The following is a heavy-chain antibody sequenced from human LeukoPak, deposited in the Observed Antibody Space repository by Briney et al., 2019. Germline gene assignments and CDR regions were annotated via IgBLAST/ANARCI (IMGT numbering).Heavy chain of an antibody. V-gene: IGHV4-59*08. Sequence: SETLSLTCTVSGGSISNYYWSWIRQPPGKGLEWIGHIYYSGATKYNPSLKSRITISVDTSKNQFSLMLSSVTAADTAVYYCARFGIAVVRGGKYYFDYWGQGTLVTVSS. J-gene: IGHJ4*02. CDR1: GGSISNYY. CDR2: IYYSGAT. D-gene: IGHD3-10*01. CDR3: ARFGIAVVRGGKYYFDY.